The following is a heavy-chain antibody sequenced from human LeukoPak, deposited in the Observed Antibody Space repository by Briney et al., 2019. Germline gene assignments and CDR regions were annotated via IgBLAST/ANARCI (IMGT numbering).Heavy chain of an antibody. CDR2: ISGSGGST. V-gene: IGHV3-23*01. CDR3: ARDNEWLLYDY. CDR1: GFTFSSYA. D-gene: IGHD3-3*01. Sequence: GGSLGLSCAASGFTFSSYAMSWVRQAPGKGLEWVSAISGSGGSTYYADSVRGRFTISRDNAKNTLYLQMNSLRAEDTAVYYCARDNEWLLYDYWGQGTLVTVSS. J-gene: IGHJ4*02.